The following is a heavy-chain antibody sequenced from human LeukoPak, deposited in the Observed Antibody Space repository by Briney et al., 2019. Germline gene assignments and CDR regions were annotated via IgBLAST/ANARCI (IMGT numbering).Heavy chain of an antibody. D-gene: IGHD2-8*02. CDR3: ARAGYCTGGVCYPDAFDI. J-gene: IGHJ3*02. CDR1: GGSFSGYY. V-gene: IGHV4-34*01. CDR2: ISHSGST. Sequence: PSETLSLTCAVYGGSFSGYYWSWIRQPPGKGLEWIGEISHSGSTNYNPSLKSRVTISVDTSKNQFSLKLSSVTAADTAVYYCARAGYCTGGVCYPDAFDIWGQGTMVTVSS.